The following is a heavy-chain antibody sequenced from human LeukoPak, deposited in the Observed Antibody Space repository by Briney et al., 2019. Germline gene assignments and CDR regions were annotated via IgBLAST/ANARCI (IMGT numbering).Heavy chain of an antibody. V-gene: IGHV1-69*05. CDR3: ARGTAPYYYDSSGCAFDI. Sequence: SVKVSCKASGGTFSSYAISWVRQAPGQGLEWMGGIIPIFGTANYAQKLQGRVTMTTDTSTSTAYMELRSLRSDDTAVYYCARGTAPYYYDSSGCAFDIWGQGTMVTVSS. CDR1: GGTFSSYA. CDR2: IIPIFGTA. D-gene: IGHD3-22*01. J-gene: IGHJ3*02.